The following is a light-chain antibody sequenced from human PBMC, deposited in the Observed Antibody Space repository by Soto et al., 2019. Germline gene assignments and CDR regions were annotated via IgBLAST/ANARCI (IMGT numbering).Light chain of an antibody. Sequence: NFMLTQPHSVSESPGQTVTISCTGSSGSIASNYVQWYQQRPGSAPTTVIYEDNQRPSGVPDRFSGSIDSSSNSASLTISGLKTEDEADYYCQSYDSSTVVFGGGTKVTVL. CDR3: QSYDSSTVV. V-gene: IGLV6-57*02. CDR1: SGSIASNY. CDR2: EDN. J-gene: IGLJ2*01.